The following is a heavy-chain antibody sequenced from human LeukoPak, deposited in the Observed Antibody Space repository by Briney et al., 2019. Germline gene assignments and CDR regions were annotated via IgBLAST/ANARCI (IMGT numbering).Heavy chain of an antibody. D-gene: IGHD4-17*01. CDR2: ISYDGSNK. CDR3: ARVTTDDAFDI. V-gene: IGHV3-30*04. CDR1: GFTFSSYA. Sequence: GGSLRLSCAASGFTFSSYAMHWVRQAPGKGLEWVAVISYDGSNKYYADSVKGRFTISRDNSKNTLYLQMNSLRAEDTAVYCCARVTTDDAFDIWGQGTMVTVSS. J-gene: IGHJ3*02.